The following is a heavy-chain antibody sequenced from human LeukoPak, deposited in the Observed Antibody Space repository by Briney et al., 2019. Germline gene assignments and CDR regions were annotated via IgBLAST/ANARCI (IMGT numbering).Heavy chain of an antibody. CDR3: AKPVDYNAGDY. D-gene: IGHD5-12*01. Sequence: GGSLRLSCSASGFTFSAYTMNWVRQAPGQGLEWVSYISSGSSSVYYADSVKGRFTISRDNAKNSLYLQMNSLRAEDTAVYYCAKPVDYNAGDYWGQGTLVTVSS. CDR1: GFTFSAYT. CDR2: ISSGSSSV. V-gene: IGHV3-48*04. J-gene: IGHJ4*02.